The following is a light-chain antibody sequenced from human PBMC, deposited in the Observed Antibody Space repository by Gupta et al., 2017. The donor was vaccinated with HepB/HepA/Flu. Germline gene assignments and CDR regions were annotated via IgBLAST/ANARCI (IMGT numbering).Light chain of an antibody. V-gene: IGKV3-11*01. CDR3: QQRNHWTLT. CDR2: DTS. Sequence: ALTQSPATLSLSPGDRATLSCRASQSVNRYWSGYQQKPGQAPRILSEDTSNRATGIPSRGGGSGSGTDFTLTSSSLEPEDFAVYYWQQRNHWTLTFGGGTQLEIK. CDR1: QSVNRY. J-gene: IGKJ5*01.